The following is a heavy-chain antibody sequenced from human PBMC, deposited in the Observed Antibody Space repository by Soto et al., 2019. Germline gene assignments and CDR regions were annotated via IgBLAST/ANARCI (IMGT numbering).Heavy chain of an antibody. D-gene: IGHD5-18*01. CDR2: IYYSGST. Sequence: SETLSLTCTVSGGSISSGGYYWSWIRQHPGKGLEWIGYIYYSGSTYYNPSLKSRVTISVDTSKNQFSLKLSSVTAADTAVYYCSRNGYDGNNWFDPWGQGTLVTVSS. J-gene: IGHJ5*02. V-gene: IGHV4-31*03. CDR3: SRNGYDGNNWFDP. CDR1: GGSISSGGYY.